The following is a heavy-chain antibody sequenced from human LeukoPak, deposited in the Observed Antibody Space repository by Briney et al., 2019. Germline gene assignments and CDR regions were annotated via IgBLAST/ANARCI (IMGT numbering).Heavy chain of an antibody. CDR1: GFTFSSYA. J-gene: IGHJ3*02. V-gene: IGHV3-30-3*02. CDR3: AKSLFTSATGTGRAFHI. D-gene: IGHD1-1*01. Sequence: PGRSLRLSCAASGFTFSSYAMHWVRQAPGKGLEWVAVISYDGSNKYYADSVKGRFTISRDNSKSTLYLQMNGLRAEDTAIFYCAKSLFTSATGTGRAFHIWGQGTRVTVSS. CDR2: ISYDGSNK.